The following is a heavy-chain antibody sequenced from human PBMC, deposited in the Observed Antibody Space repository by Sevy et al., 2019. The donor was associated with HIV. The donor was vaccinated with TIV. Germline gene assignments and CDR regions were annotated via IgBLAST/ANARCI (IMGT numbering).Heavy chain of an antibody. CDR1: GGSISSYY. CDR2: IYYSGST. CDR3: AGAPGIYQRWGFDY. V-gene: IGHV4-59*01. Sequence: SETLSLTCTVSGGSISSYYWSWIRQPPGKGLEWIGYIYYSGSTNYNPSLKSRVTISVETSKNQFSLKLSSVTAADTAVYYCAGAPGIYQRWGFDYWGQGTLVTVSS. J-gene: IGHJ4*02. D-gene: IGHD2-2*01.